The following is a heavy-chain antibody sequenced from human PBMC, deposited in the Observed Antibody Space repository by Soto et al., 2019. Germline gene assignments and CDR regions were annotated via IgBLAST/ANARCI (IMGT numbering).Heavy chain of an antibody. D-gene: IGHD3-9*01. CDR1: GFTFSNAW. V-gene: IGHV3-15*01. Sequence: EVQLVESGGGLVKPGGSLRLSCAASGFTFSNAWMSWVSQAPGKGLEWVGRIKSKTDGGTTEYAAAVKGRFTISREDSKNTMYLQMNSLKTEDTAVYYCTTSLVLRYFDWLADYWGQGTLVTVSS. J-gene: IGHJ4*02. CDR3: TTSLVLRYFDWLADY. CDR2: IKSKTDGGTT.